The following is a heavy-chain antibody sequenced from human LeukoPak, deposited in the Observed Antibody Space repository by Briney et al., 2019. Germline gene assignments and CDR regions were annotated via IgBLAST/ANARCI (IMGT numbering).Heavy chain of an antibody. CDR2: INCSAST. V-gene: IGHV4-34*01. CDR3: ARRGPPRTMLRGVKSGWFDP. Sequence: SETLSLTRVLYGGSSTNYFWSWIRQPPGKGVEWIGEINCSASTNYTPSLKSRVTISIDTSKNQFSLKLSSVTAADTAVYYCARRGPPRTMLRGVKSGWFDPWGQGTLVTVSS. CDR1: GGSSTNYF. D-gene: IGHD3-10*01. J-gene: IGHJ5*02.